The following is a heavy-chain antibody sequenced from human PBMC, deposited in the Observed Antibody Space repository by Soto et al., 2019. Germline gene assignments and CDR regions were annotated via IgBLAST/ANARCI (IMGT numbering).Heavy chain of an antibody. CDR1: GGSFSGYY. V-gene: IGHV4-34*01. Sequence: SETLSLTCAVYGGSFSGYYWSWIRQPPGKGLEWIGEINHSGSTNYNPSLKSRVTISVDTSKNQFSLKLSSVTAADTAVYYCATGVHLTRIAAAGFFDYWGQGTLVTVSS. J-gene: IGHJ4*02. CDR3: ATGVHLTRIAAAGFFDY. CDR2: INHSGST. D-gene: IGHD6-13*01.